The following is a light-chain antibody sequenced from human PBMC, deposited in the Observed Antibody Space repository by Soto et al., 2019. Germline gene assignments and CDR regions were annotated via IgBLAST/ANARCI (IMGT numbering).Light chain of an antibody. CDR2: EVT. Sequence: QSALTQPASVSGSPGQSITISCTGTSSDVAGYNYVSWYQQHPGTAPKLIIYEVTNRPSGVSNRFSGSKSGNTASLTISGLQAEDEADYYCSLYTTSTTPGVLFGGGTKLTVL. V-gene: IGLV2-14*01. CDR3: SLYTTSTTPGVL. J-gene: IGLJ2*01. CDR1: SSDVAGYNY.